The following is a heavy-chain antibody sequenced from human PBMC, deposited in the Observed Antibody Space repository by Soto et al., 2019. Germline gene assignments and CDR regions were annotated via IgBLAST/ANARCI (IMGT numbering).Heavy chain of an antibody. J-gene: IGHJ5*02. CDR2: ISYDGRDQ. D-gene: IGHD3-10*01. Sequence: QVQLVESGGGVVQPGRSLRLSCAASGFTFSSYDMDWVRQAPGKGLEWVACISYDGRDQYYADSVKGRFTISRDNSRNTLYLEMDSLITEYTAVYSCAKRGQSVSYPSFWFDPWGQGTLVTVSP. CDR1: GFTFSSYD. CDR3: AKRGQSVSYPSFWFDP. V-gene: IGHV3-30*18.